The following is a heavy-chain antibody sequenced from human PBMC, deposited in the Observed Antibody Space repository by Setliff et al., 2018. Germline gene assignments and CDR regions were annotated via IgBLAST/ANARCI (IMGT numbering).Heavy chain of an antibody. CDR3: ARGSEYYYGSGTIDS. Sequence: PSETLSLTCTVSDVSISGSSFYWAWIRQPPGKGLEWIGYIFHSGSTNYNPALKSRVTISKDTSKNQFSLRLNSVSAADTAVYYCARGSEYYYGSGTIDSWGQGTLVTVSS. CDR2: IFHSGST. V-gene: IGHV4-61*05. CDR1: DVSISGSSFY. J-gene: IGHJ4*02. D-gene: IGHD3-10*01.